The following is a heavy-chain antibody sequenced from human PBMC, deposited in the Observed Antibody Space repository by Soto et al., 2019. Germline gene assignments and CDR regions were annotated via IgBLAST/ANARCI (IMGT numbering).Heavy chain of an antibody. CDR3: ASAAPFNYGGNSGFDF. CDR2: IKSDGSTT. D-gene: IGHD4-17*01. CDR1: GFTVSSNS. V-gene: IGHV3-74*03. J-gene: IGHJ4*02. Sequence: EVQLVESGGGLIQPGGSLRLSCAASGFTVSSNSMSWVRQAPGKGLEWVSGIKSDGSTTTYADSVKGRFTISRDNAKNTLYLQMNSLRAEDTAVYYCASAAPFNYGGNSGFDFWGQGTLVTVSS.